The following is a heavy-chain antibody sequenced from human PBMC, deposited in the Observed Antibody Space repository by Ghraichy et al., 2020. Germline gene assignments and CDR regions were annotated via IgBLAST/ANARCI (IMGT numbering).Heavy chain of an antibody. J-gene: IGHJ3*02. V-gene: IGHV5-51*01. Sequence: GESLNISCKGSGYSFTSYWIGWVRQMPGKGLEWMGIIYPGDSDTRYSPSFQGQVTISADKSISTAYLQWSSLKASDTAMYYCARHGIAAAGTGAFDIWGQGTMVTVSS. CDR3: ARHGIAAAGTGAFDI. D-gene: IGHD6-13*01. CDR1: GYSFTSYW. CDR2: IYPGDSDT.